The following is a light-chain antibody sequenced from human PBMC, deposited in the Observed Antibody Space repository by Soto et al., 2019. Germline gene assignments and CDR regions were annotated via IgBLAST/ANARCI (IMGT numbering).Light chain of an antibody. Sequence: EIVMTQSPASLSVSPGETATLSCRASQSISNSLAWYQQKPGQAPSLLIYGASTRATGIPARFSGSGSGTEFHLTIRRLPSENFAIYYCQQYNNWPPRTFGQGTKLEIK. V-gene: IGKV3-15*01. J-gene: IGKJ2*01. CDR2: GAS. CDR3: QQYNNWPPRT. CDR1: QSISNS.